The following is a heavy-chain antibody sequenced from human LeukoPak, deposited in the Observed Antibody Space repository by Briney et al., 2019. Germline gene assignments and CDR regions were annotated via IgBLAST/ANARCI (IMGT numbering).Heavy chain of an antibody. V-gene: IGHV1-2*02. CDR3: ARMYYDILTGYFNWFDP. CDR1: GYTFTGYY. J-gene: IGHJ5*02. D-gene: IGHD3-9*01. CDR2: INPNSGGT. Sequence: ASVKVSCKASGYTFTGYYMHWVRQAPGQGLEWMGWINPNSGGTNYAQKFQGRVTMTRDTSISTAYMELSRLRSDDTAVYYCARMYYDILTGYFNWFDPWGQGTLVTVSS.